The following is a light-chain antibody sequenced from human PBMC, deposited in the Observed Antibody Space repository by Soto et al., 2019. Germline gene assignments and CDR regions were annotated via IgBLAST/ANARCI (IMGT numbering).Light chain of an antibody. CDR1: QSVSSD. CDR2: DGS. V-gene: IGKV3-15*01. Sequence: EIVMTQSPASLSVSPGESATLSCRASQSVSSDLAWYQQKPGQAPRLLIYDGSTRALGIPARFSGSESGTEFTLTISSLQSEDFAVYSCQQYDDWPITFGQGTRLEIK. CDR3: QQYDDWPIT. J-gene: IGKJ5*01.